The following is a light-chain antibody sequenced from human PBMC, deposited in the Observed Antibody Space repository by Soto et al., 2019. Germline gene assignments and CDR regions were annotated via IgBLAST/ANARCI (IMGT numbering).Light chain of an antibody. CDR3: CSYAGISTFEV. Sequence: QSALTQPASVSGSPGQSITISCTGTSSDVGGYNYVSWYQQHPGKAPKLMIYEVSNRPSGVSNRFSGSKSGNTASLTISGLQAEDEADYYCCSYAGISTFEVFGGGTKLTVL. J-gene: IGLJ3*02. CDR1: SSDVGGYNY. V-gene: IGLV2-23*02. CDR2: EVS.